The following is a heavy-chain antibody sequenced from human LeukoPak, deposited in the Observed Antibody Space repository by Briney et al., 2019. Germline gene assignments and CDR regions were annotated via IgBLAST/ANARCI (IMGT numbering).Heavy chain of an antibody. CDR2: IYYSGST. Sequence: SETLSLTCTVSGGSTSSYYWSWIRQPPGKGLEWIGYIYYSGSTNYNPSLKSRVTISVDTSKNQFSLKLSSVTAADTAVYYCARDSPIAAAGTVFYYGMDVWGQGTTVTVSS. CDR1: GGSTSSYY. V-gene: IGHV4-59*01. J-gene: IGHJ6*02. CDR3: ARDSPIAAAGTVFYYGMDV. D-gene: IGHD6-13*01.